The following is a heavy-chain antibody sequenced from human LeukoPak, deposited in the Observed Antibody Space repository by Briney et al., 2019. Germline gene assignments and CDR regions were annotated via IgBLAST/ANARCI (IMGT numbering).Heavy chain of an antibody. D-gene: IGHD3-9*01. CDR3: ARMNFDWFNFDY. Sequence: PSETLSLTCTVSGGSISSSSYYWGWIRHPPGKGLEWIGSIYYSGSTYYNPSLKSRVTISVDTSKNQFSLKLSSVTAADTAVYYCARMNFDWFNFDYWGQGTLVTVSS. J-gene: IGHJ4*02. CDR2: IYYSGST. CDR1: GGSISSSSYY. V-gene: IGHV4-39*07.